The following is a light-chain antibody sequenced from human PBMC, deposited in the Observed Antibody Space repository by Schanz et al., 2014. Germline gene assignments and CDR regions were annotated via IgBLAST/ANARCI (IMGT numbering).Light chain of an antibody. J-gene: IGKJ2*01. CDR1: QTISSH. Sequence: EIVLTQSPATLSLSPGEAATLSCRASQTISSHLAWYQQRPGQPPRLLVYGASSRATGIPDRFSGSGSGIDFTLTIRRVEREDLAVYYCQHYGSSGYTFGQGTKLEIK. CDR2: GAS. V-gene: IGKV3-20*01. CDR3: QHYGSSGYT.